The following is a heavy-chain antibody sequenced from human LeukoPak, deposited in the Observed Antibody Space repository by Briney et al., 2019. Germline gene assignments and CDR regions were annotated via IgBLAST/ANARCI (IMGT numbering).Heavy chain of an antibody. D-gene: IGHD6-13*01. Sequence: GGSLRLSCAASGFTLSSYGMHWVRQAPGKGLEWVAFIRYDGSNKCYADSVKGRFTISRDNSKNTLYLQMNSLRAEDTAVYYCAKVQRHSSSWDYFDYWGQGTLVTVSS. CDR1: GFTLSSYG. CDR2: IRYDGSNK. CDR3: AKVQRHSSSWDYFDY. J-gene: IGHJ4*02. V-gene: IGHV3-30*02.